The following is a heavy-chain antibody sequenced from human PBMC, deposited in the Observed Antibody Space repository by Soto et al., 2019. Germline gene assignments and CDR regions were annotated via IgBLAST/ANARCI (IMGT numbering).Heavy chain of an antibody. J-gene: IGHJ3*02. D-gene: IGHD1-1*01. CDR2: MSHSGGT. Sequence: QVQLQQWGAGLLKPSETLSLTCAVYGGFVSSGSYYWSWIRQPPGKGLEWIGEMSHSGGTHFNPALKGRGPKSVETAKDPFFPEKGSVAAADTALYYCARVERGTATTVVDAFDIWGPGTMVTVSS. CDR1: GGFVSSGSYY. CDR3: ARVERGTATTVVDAFDI. V-gene: IGHV4-34*01.